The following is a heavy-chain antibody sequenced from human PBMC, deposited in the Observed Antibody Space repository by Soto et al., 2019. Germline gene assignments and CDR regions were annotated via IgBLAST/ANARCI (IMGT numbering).Heavy chain of an antibody. CDR2: IYHSGST. CDR3: ARTGILDAFDI. Sequence: SETLSLTCAVSGYSISSGYYWGWIRQPPGKGLEWIGSIYHSGSTYYNPSLKSRVTISVDTSKNQFSLKLSSVTAADTAVYYCARTGILDAFDIWGQGTMVTVPS. CDR1: GYSISSGYY. J-gene: IGHJ3*02. V-gene: IGHV4-38-2*01.